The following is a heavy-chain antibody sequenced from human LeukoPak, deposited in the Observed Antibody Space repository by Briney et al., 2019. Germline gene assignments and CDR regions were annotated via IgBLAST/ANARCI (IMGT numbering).Heavy chain of an antibody. Sequence: GGSLRLSCAASGFTFSSYEMNWVRQAPGKGLEWVSYISSSSSTIYYADSVKGRFTISRDNARDSLYLQMNSLRDDDTSVYFCARDASALYWGRGTLVTVSS. J-gene: IGHJ4*02. CDR2: ISSSSSTI. CDR1: GFTFSSYE. CDR3: ARDASALY. V-gene: IGHV3-48*03. D-gene: IGHD6-19*01.